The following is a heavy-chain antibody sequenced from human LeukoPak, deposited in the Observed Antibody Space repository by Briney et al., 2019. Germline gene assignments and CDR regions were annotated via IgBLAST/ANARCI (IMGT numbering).Heavy chain of an antibody. J-gene: IGHJ6*03. CDR3: AREYYLFLTYYMDV. CDR1: GFTFSSYS. Sequence: PGGSLRLSCAASGFTFSSYSMNWVRQAPGKGLEWVSYISSSSSTIYYADSVKGRFTISRDNAKNSLYLQMNSLRAEDMAVYYCAREYYLFLTYYMDVWGKGTTVTVSS. CDR2: ISSSSSTI. D-gene: IGHD3-3*01. V-gene: IGHV3-48*01.